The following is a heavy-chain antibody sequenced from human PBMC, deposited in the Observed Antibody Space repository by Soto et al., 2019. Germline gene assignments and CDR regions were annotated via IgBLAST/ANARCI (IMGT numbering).Heavy chain of an antibody. CDR2: IRNNGYGGTA. V-gene: IGHV3-49*04. CDR1: GFKFGEYA. J-gene: IGHJ5*02. D-gene: IGHD3-22*01. CDR3: IRGSFGYYGP. Sequence: PGGSLRLSCADSGFKFGEYAMTWVRQAPGKGLEWVGFIRNNGYGGTANYAASVKGRFTISRDDSKTIAYLQMNSLKTEDTAVYYCIRGSFGYYGPWGQGTLVTVSS.